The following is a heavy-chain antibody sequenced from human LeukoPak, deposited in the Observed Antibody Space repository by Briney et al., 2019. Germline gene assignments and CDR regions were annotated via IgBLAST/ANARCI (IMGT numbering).Heavy chain of an antibody. V-gene: IGHV1-69*06. D-gene: IGHD3-10*01. CDR3: ATESNYYLDD. J-gene: IGHJ4*02. Sequence: GASVKVSCKASGGSFRNYAVSWVRQAPGQGLERMGRLIPMFDTQNHAQKFQGRVTIFADKSTGTVYLDLNSLTSDDTAVYYCATESNYYLDDWGQGTLVTVSS. CDR1: GGSFRNYA. CDR2: LIPMFDTQ.